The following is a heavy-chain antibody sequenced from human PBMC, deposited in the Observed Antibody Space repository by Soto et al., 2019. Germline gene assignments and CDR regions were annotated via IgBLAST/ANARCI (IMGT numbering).Heavy chain of an antibody. CDR3: ARGLYSRGY. V-gene: IGHV3-7*03. CDR1: GFSFSSNW. J-gene: IGHJ4*02. CDR2: IKHDGSEK. D-gene: IGHD3-16*01. Sequence: EVQLVESGGDLVQPGGSLRLSCVVSGFSFSSNWMYWVRQAPGKGLEWVAHIKHDGSEKYYGDSVKGRFAISRDNAKNSLYLQMNSLSVDDTAVYYGARGLYSRGYWGQGTLVTVSS.